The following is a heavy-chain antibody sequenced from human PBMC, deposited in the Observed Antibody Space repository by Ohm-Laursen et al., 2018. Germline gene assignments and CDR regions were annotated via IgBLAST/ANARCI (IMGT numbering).Heavy chain of an antibody. CDR3: AKADGLAGPFYHFDN. CDR2: ISWNSGSI. V-gene: IGHV3-9*01. Sequence: SLRLSCSASGFTFDDYAMHWVRQAPGKGLEWVSSISWNSGSIDYADSVKGRFTISRDNAKNSLYLQMSSLRVEDTALYYCAKADGLAGPFYHFDNWGQGTLVTVSS. CDR1: GFTFDDYA. D-gene: IGHD6-19*01. J-gene: IGHJ4*02.